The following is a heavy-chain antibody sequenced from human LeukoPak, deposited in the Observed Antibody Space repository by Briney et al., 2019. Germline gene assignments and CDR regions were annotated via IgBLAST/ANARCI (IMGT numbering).Heavy chain of an antibody. V-gene: IGHV3-23*01. Sequence: GGSLRLSCAASGFTFSSYAMSWVRQAPGKGLEWVSAISGSGGSTYYADSVKGRFTISRDNSKNTLYLQMNSLRAEDTAVYYCAKSGDCSSTSCYPHNWLDPWGQGTLVTVSS. CDR2: ISGSGGST. CDR3: AKSGDCSSTSCYPHNWLDP. CDR1: GFTFSSYA. D-gene: IGHD2-2*01. J-gene: IGHJ5*02.